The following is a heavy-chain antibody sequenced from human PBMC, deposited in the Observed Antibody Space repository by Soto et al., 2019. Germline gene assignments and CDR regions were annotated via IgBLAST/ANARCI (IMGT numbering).Heavy chain of an antibody. CDR3: ARDPAVAGTFDNWFDP. V-gene: IGHV1-69*06. CDR1: GGTFSSYA. Sequence: ASVKGSCKASGGTFSSYAISWVRQAPGQGLEWMGGIIPIFGTANYAQKFQGRVTITADKSTSTAYMELSSLRSEDTAVYYCARDPAVAGTFDNWFDPWGQGTLVTVSS. D-gene: IGHD6-19*01. J-gene: IGHJ5*02. CDR2: IIPIFGTA.